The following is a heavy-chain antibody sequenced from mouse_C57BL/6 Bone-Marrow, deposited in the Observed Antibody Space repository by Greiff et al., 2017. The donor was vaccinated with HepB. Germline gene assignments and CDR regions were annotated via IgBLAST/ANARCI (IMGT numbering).Heavy chain of an antibody. CDR2: INPNNGGT. CDR1: GYTFTDYY. CDR3: ARSAYDMAWFAY. D-gene: IGHD2-3*01. V-gene: IGHV1-26*01. J-gene: IGHJ3*01. Sequence: EVQLQQSGPELVKPGASVKISCKASGYTFTDYYMNWVKQSHGKSLEWIGDINPNNGGTSYNQKFKGKATLTVDKSSSTAYMELRSLTSEDSAVYYCARSAYDMAWFAYWGQGTLVTVSA.